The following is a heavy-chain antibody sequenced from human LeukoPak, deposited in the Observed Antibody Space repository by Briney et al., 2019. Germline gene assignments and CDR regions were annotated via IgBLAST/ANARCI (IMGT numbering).Heavy chain of an antibody. Sequence: SGTLSLTCSVSGDSIKNRDSYWGWIRQSPGKGPQWIGSIYHSGGTYFNPSLKSRVRMSVDASRNHFSLELTSVTAADTAVYYCARHAYNYGLDYFDPWGQGTLITVSS. V-gene: IGHV4-39*01. CDR1: GDSIKNRDSY. CDR3: ARHAYNYGLDYFDP. J-gene: IGHJ5*02. D-gene: IGHD5-24*01. CDR2: IYHSGGT.